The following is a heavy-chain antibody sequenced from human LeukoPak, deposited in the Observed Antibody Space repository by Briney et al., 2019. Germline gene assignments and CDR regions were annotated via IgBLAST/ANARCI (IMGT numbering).Heavy chain of an antibody. Sequence: PGGSLRLSCTASGFTFGDYAMSWFRQAPGKGLEWVGFIRSKAYGGTTEYAASVKGRFTISRDDSKSIAYLQMNSLKTEDTAVYYCRAYTYPSKYYFDYWGQGTLVTVSS. J-gene: IGHJ4*02. CDR3: RAYTYPSKYYFDY. CDR1: GFTFGDYA. D-gene: IGHD3-16*01. V-gene: IGHV3-49*03. CDR2: IRSKAYGGTT.